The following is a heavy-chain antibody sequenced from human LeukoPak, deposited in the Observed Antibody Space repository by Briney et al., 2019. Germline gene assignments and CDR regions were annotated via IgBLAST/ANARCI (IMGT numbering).Heavy chain of an antibody. J-gene: IGHJ6*03. CDR1: GGSISSGSYY. D-gene: IGHD5-18*01. V-gene: IGHV4-61*02. Sequence: SETLSLTCTVSGGSISSGSYYWSWIRQPAGKGLEWIGRIYTSGSTNYNPSLKSRVTISVDTSKNQFSLNLSSVTAADTAVYYCARDNSASYYMDVWGKGTTVTISS. CDR2: IYTSGST. CDR3: ARDNSASYYMDV.